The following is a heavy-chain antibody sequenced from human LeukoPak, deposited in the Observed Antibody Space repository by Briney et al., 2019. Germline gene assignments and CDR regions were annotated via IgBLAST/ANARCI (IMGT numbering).Heavy chain of an antibody. CDR3: ARADGIARTGAIY. Sequence: GGSLRLSCAASGFTFSSYAMHWVRQAPGKGLEWVAVISYDGSNKYYADSVKGRFTISRDNSKNTLYLQMNSLRAEDTAEYYCARADGIARTGAIYWGQGTLVTVSS. CDR1: GFTFSSYA. CDR2: ISYDGSNK. D-gene: IGHD6-13*01. J-gene: IGHJ4*02. V-gene: IGHV3-30-3*01.